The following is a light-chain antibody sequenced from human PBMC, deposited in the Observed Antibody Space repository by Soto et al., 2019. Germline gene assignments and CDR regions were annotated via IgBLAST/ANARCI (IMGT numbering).Light chain of an antibody. J-gene: IGKJ1*01. V-gene: IGKV1-39*01. CDR2: DAS. CDR1: QSISTY. CDR3: QQSYNTPLT. Sequence: DIQMTQTPSSLSAPVGDRVTITCRASQSISTYLNWYQQRPGKAPNLLIYDASSLLSGVPSRFRGGASGTDFTLTISSLQLDDFATYYCQQSYNTPLTFGQGTKVDI.